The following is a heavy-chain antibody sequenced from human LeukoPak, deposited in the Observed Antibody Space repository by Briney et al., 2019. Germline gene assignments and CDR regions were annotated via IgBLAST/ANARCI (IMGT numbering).Heavy chain of an antibody. J-gene: IGHJ4*02. CDR2: IRSKAYGGTT. CDR1: GFTFGDYA. Sequence: GGSLRLSCTASGFTFGDYAMSWLRQAPGKGLEWVGFIRSKAYGGTTEYAASVKGRFTISRDDSKSIAYLQMNSLKTEDTAVYYCTREIPSILWFGELPYYWGQGTLVTVSS. CDR3: TREIPSILWFGELPYY. D-gene: IGHD3-10*01. V-gene: IGHV3-49*03.